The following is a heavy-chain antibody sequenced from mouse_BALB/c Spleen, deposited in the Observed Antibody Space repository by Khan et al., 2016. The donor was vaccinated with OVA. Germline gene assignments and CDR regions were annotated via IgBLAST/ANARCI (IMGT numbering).Heavy chain of an antibody. J-gene: IGHJ4*01. D-gene: IGHD2-13*01. CDR2: ISSTGST. CDR3: ARSLYYSDSYAMDY. Sequence: EVQLQESGPGLVKPSQSLSLTCTVTGYSITSDYAWNWIRQLPGNKLEWMGYISSTGSTSYNPSLKSRISITRDTTKNQFFLHLNSVTSEDTATYYCARSLYYSDSYAMDYWGQGTSVTVSS. CDR1: GYSITSDYA. V-gene: IGHV3-2*02.